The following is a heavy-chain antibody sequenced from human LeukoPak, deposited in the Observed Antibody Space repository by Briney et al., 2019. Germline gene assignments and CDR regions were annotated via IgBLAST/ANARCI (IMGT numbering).Heavy chain of an antibody. CDR2: ISSDGRNE. Sequence: GGSLRLSCAASGFSFSSYWMHWVRQAPGKGLEWVAVISSDGRNEYYADSVKGRFTISRDNSKNTLYLQMSSLRGEDTAVYYCAKDRTDYYFDYWGQGTLVTVSS. CDR1: GFSFSSYW. J-gene: IGHJ4*02. CDR3: AKDRTDYYFDY. V-gene: IGHV3-30*18.